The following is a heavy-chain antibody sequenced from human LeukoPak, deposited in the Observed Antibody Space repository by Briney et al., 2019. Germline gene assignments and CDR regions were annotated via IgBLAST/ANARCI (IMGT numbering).Heavy chain of an antibody. CDR1: GFTFSSYW. CDR3: ARDRTIFGVVTEAFDI. J-gene: IGHJ3*02. Sequence: GGSLRLSCAASGFTFSSYWMSWVRQAAGKGLEWVANIKQDGSEKYYVDSVKGRFTISRDNAKNSLYLQMNSLRAEDTAVYYCARDRTIFGVVTEAFDIWGQGTMVTVS. V-gene: IGHV3-7*01. D-gene: IGHD3-3*01. CDR2: IKQDGSEK.